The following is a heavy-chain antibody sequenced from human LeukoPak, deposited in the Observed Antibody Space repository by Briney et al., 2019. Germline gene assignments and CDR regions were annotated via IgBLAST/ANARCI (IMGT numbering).Heavy chain of an antibody. CDR2: FDPADEKT. Sequence: ASVKVSCKVSGYKLTELSIHWVREAPGKGLEWVGGFDPADEKTIYAQKFQGRVTITADKSTSTAYMELSSLRSEDTAVYYCASRRGYSYGYRMDVWGQGTTVTVSS. V-gene: IGHV1-24*01. D-gene: IGHD5-18*01. CDR1: GYKLTELS. J-gene: IGHJ6*02. CDR3: ASRRGYSYGYRMDV.